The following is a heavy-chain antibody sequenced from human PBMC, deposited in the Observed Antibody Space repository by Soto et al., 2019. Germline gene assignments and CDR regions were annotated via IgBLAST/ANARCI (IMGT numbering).Heavy chain of an antibody. CDR3: ARGETVVTRGAFDI. CDR2: IMPIFGTA. Sequence: QVQLVQSVAEVKKPGSSVKVSFKASVCTFSSYAISWVRQAPGQGLEWMGGIMPIFGTANYAQKFQGRVTINAEKSTSPDYMELSSLRSEATAVYYFARGETVVTRGAFDIWGQGTMVTVSS. CDR1: VCTFSSYA. D-gene: IGHD2-15*01. J-gene: IGHJ3*02. V-gene: IGHV1-69*06.